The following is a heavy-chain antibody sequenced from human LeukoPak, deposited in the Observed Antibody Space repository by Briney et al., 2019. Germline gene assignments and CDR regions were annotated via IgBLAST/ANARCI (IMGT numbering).Heavy chain of an antibody. CDR1: GYSISSGYY. Sequence: SETLSLTCTVSGYSISSGYYRGWIRQPPGKGLEWIGSIYHSGSTYYNPSLKSRVTISVDTSKNQFSLKLSSVTAADTAVYYCARGGSIVGAADFDYWGQGTLVTVSS. CDR3: ARGGSIVGAADFDY. V-gene: IGHV4-38-2*02. J-gene: IGHJ4*02. CDR2: IYHSGST. D-gene: IGHD1-26*01.